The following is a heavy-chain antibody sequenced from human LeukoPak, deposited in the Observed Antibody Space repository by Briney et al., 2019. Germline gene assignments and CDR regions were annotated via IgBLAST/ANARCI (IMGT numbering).Heavy chain of an antibody. Sequence: PSQTLSLTCAVSGYSISSGYYWGWIRQAPGKGLEWIGSIYHSGSTYYNPSLKSRVTMSVDTSKNQFSVKLSSVTAADTAVYYCARDFWSGYSISFDYWGQGAVVSVSS. D-gene: IGHD3-3*01. CDR2: IYHSGST. CDR3: ARDFWSGYSISFDY. J-gene: IGHJ4*02. CDR1: GYSISSGYY. V-gene: IGHV4-38-2*02.